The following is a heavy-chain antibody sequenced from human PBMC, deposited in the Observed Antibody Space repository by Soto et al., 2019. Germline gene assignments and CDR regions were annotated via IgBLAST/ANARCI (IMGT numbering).Heavy chain of an antibody. D-gene: IGHD3-16*01. J-gene: IGHJ4*02. CDR2: IYYSGST. CDR1: GGSISSSSSY. Sequence: PSETLSLTCTVSGGSISSSSSYWGWIRQPPGKGLEWIGSIYYSGSTYYNPSLKSRVNILQDTSKNQFSLNLTSMTAADTAVYYCARLCTPGGVMRGHFDSWGQGTLVTVSS. CDR3: ARLCTPGGVMRGHFDS. V-gene: IGHV4-39*01.